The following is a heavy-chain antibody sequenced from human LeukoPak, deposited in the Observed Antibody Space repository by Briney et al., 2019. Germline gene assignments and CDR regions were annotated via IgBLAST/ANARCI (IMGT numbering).Heavy chain of an antibody. CDR3: ARDTAGDDY. D-gene: IGHD7-27*01. J-gene: IGHJ4*02. Sequence: GGSLRLSCAASRFTFSNYWMSWVRQAPGKGLEWVANIKQDGSEKYYIDSVKGRFTISRDNAKNSLYLQMNSLRAEDTAVYYCARDTAGDDYWGQGTLVTVSS. V-gene: IGHV3-7*01. CDR1: RFTFSNYW. CDR2: IKQDGSEK.